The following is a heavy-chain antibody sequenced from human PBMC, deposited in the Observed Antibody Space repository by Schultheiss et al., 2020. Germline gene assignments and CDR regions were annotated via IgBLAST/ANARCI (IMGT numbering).Heavy chain of an antibody. V-gene: IGHV4-38-2*01. D-gene: IGHD6-13*01. CDR1: GYSISSGYY. CDR2: INHSGST. Sequence: SETLSLTCAVSGYSISSGYYRGWIRQPPGKGLEWIGEINHSGSTNYNPSLKSRVTISVDTSKNQSSLKLSSVTAADTAVYYCARGKVYSSSWTYYYYYGMDVWGQGTTVTV. J-gene: IGHJ6*02. CDR3: ARGKVYSSSWTYYYYYGMDV.